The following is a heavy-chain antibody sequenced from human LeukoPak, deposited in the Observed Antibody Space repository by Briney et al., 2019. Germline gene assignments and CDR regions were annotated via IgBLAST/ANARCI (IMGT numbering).Heavy chain of an antibody. CDR2: ISSSGA. D-gene: IGHD1-1*01. Sequence: PGGSLRLSCAASRFTFSSYAISWVRQAPGKGLEWVSAISSSGAYYADSVKGRFTISRDNSKNTLYLQMNSLRAEDTAVYYCAKDATGTTAYYFDSWGQGTLVTVSS. V-gene: IGHV3-23*01. J-gene: IGHJ4*02. CDR1: RFTFSSYA. CDR3: AKDATGTTAYYFDS.